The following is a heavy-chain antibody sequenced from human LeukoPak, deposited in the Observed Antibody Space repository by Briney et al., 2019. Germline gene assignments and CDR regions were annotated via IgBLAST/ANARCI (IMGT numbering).Heavy chain of an antibody. D-gene: IGHD5-18*01. Sequence: GGSLRLSCAASGFTFSDHYMDWVRQAPGKGLEWVGRTRNKANSYTTEYAASVKGRFTISRDNAKNSLYLQMNSLRAEDTAVYYCAREVSRIQLWQDYWGQGTLVTVSS. CDR3: AREVSRIQLWQDY. CDR1: GFTFSDHY. J-gene: IGHJ4*02. V-gene: IGHV3-72*01. CDR2: TRNKANSYTT.